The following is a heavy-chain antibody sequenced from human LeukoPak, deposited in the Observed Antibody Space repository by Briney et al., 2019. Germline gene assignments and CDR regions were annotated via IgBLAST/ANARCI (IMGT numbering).Heavy chain of an antibody. Sequence: SETLSLTCAVSGGSISRSNWWSWVRQSPGKGLEWIGEVYDNGSTNYNPSLKSRVTISVDKSKNQFSLKLTSVTAADTAVYYCARRNVAAAGRGNWFDPWGQGTLVTVSS. CDR2: VYDNGST. CDR1: GGSISRSNW. CDR3: ARRNVAAAGRGNWFDP. V-gene: IGHV4-4*02. J-gene: IGHJ5*02. D-gene: IGHD6-13*01.